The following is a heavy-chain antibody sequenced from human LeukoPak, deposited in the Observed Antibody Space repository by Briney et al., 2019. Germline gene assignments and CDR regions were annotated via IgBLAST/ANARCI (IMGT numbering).Heavy chain of an antibody. V-gene: IGHV3-7*03. J-gene: IGHJ4*02. CDR1: GFIFNNYW. CDR3: AKHLSGSRAFDY. Sequence: GGSLRLSCASSGFIFNNYWMSWVRQAPGKGLEWVAYIKQDGSEKYYVDSVKGRFTVSRDNSHNTLYLQMNSLRAEDTALYYCAKHLSGSRAFDYWGQGALVTVSS. CDR2: IKQDGSEK. D-gene: IGHD1-14*01.